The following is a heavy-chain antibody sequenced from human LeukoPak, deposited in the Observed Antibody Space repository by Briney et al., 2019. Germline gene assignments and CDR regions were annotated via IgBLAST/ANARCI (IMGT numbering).Heavy chain of an antibody. Sequence: PGGSLRLSCAASGFTFSSYAMHWVRQAPGKGLEWVAVISYDGGNKYYADSVKGRFTISRDNSKNTLYLQMNSLRAEDTAVYYCARDGTAYYYDSSGYYGSFSYYYYGMDVWGQGTTVTVSS. D-gene: IGHD3-22*01. J-gene: IGHJ6*02. CDR2: ISYDGGNK. V-gene: IGHV3-30-3*01. CDR1: GFTFSSYA. CDR3: ARDGTAYYYDSSGYYGSFSYYYYGMDV.